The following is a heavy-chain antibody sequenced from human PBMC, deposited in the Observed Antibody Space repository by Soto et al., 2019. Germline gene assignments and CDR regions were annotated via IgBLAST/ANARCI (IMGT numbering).Heavy chain of an antibody. CDR1: GGSISGYY. Sequence: SETLSLTCTVSGGSISGYYWSWIRQPPGKGLEWIGYIYYSGSTNYNPSLKSRVTISVDTSKNQFSLKLSSVTAADTAVYYCARERGSSEGDYYYYYGMDVWGQGTTVTVSS. D-gene: IGHD6-6*01. J-gene: IGHJ6*02. CDR2: IYYSGST. CDR3: ARERGSSEGDYYYYYGMDV. V-gene: IGHV4-59*01.